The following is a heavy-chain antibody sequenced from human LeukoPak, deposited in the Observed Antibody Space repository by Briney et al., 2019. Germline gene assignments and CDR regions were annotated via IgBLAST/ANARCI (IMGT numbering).Heavy chain of an antibody. CDR3: ARDRARTPNRRDAFDI. CDR1: GYTFTSYY. D-gene: IGHD3-10*01. Sequence: GASVKVSCKASGYTFTSYYMHWVRQAPGQGLEWMGIINPSGGSTSYAQKFQGRVTMTRDTSISTAYMELSRLRSDDTAVYYCARDRARTPNRRDAFDIWGHGTMVTVSS. CDR2: INPSGGST. V-gene: IGHV1-46*01. J-gene: IGHJ3*02.